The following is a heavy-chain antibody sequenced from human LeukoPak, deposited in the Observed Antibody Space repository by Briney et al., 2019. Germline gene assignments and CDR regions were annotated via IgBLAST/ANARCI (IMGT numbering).Heavy chain of an antibody. D-gene: IGHD1-7*01. CDR2: IYYSGST. J-gene: IGHJ5*02. CDR1: GGSISSSSYY. CDR3: ARRRGAGTTLRDWFDP. Sequence: PSETLSLTCTVSGGSISSSSYYWGWIRQPPGKGLEWIGSIYYSGSTYYNPSLKSRVTISVDTSKNQFSLKLSSVTAADTAVYYCARRRGAGTTLRDWFDPWGQGTLVTVSS. V-gene: IGHV4-39*01.